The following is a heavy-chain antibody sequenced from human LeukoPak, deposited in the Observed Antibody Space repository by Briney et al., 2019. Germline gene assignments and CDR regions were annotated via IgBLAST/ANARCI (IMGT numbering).Heavy chain of an antibody. D-gene: IGHD6-13*01. CDR2: INHSGSA. J-gene: IGHJ3*02. Sequence: SETLSLTCAVYGGSLSGSYWSWIRQPPGKGLEWIGEINHSGSANYNPSLKSRVTLSIDKSKNQFSLNLNSVTAADTAVYYCAASTAVAGRLGTFDIWGQGTMVTVSS. CDR1: GGSLSGSY. CDR3: AASTAVAGRLGTFDI. V-gene: IGHV4-34*01.